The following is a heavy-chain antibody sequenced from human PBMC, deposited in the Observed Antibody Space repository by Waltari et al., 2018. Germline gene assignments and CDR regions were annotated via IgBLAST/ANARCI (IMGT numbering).Heavy chain of an antibody. CDR3: ARDSLDSGNYYVYHFYGLDV. D-gene: IGHD1-26*01. CDR2: ISSSGNTI. Sequence: EVQLVESGGGLVQPGGSLRLSFAVPGFTFSSYEMNWVRPAPGKGLEWVSYISSSGNTIYYADSVKGRFTISRDNAKKLLYLQMNSLRAEDTAVYYCARDSLDSGNYYVYHFYGLDVWGQGTTVTVS. J-gene: IGHJ6*02. V-gene: IGHV3-48*03. CDR1: GFTFSSYE.